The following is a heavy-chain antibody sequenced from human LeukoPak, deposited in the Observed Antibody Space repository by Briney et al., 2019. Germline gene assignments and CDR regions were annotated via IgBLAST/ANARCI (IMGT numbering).Heavy chain of an antibody. CDR2: ISAYNGNT. CDR1: GYTFTGYY. CDR3: ARGAIGHQFDY. V-gene: IGHV1-18*04. Sequence: ASVKVSCKASGYTFTGYYMHWVRQAPGQGLEWMGWISAYNGNTNYAQKLQGRVTMTTDTSTSTAYMELRSLRSDDTAVYYCARGAIGHQFDYWGQGTLVTVSS. D-gene: IGHD2/OR15-2a*01. J-gene: IGHJ4*02.